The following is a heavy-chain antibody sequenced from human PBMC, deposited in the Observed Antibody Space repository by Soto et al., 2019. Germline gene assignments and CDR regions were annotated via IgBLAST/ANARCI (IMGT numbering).Heavy chain of an antibody. CDR3: ARVGTSCHNGGCYYYYGLGV. J-gene: IGHJ6*02. V-gene: IGHV4-61*01. CDR1: GDSVGNGPYY. Sequence: QVRLQESGPGLVKPSETLSLSCLVSGDSVGNGPYYWSWIRQPPGKGLEWIGYIYYTGSFNLNHSLESRVNLSIDMSKNPFYLKRQSVNAADAAVYFCARVGTSCHNGGCYYYYGLGVWGQGTTVAISS. D-gene: IGHD1-1*01. CDR2: IYYTGSF.